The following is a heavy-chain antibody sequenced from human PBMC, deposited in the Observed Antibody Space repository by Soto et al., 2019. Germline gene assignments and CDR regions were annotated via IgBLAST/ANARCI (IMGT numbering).Heavy chain of an antibody. CDR1: GYTFASYD. CDR3: ARERELYDFWSGRDDFDI. Sequence: ASVKVSCKASGYTFASYDINWVRQATGQGLEWMGWMNPNSGNTGYAQKFQGRVTMTRNTSISTAYMELSSLRSEDTAVYYCARERELYDFWSGRDDFDIWGQGTMVT. V-gene: IGHV1-8*01. CDR2: MNPNSGNT. J-gene: IGHJ3*02. D-gene: IGHD3-3*01.